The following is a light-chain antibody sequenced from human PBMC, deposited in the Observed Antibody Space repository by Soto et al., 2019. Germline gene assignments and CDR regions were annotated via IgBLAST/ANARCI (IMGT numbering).Light chain of an antibody. V-gene: IGKV4-1*01. Sequence: DVVMTQSPDSLAVSLGERATINCKSSQSVLNSSNNKNYLAWYQQKPGQPPKLLIYWPSTREYGVPDRLSGSGSRTDFSLTMSSPQAADLGVYYCQQSDDTPLTFRRGPKVEIK. J-gene: IGKJ1*01. CDR3: QQSDDTPLT. CDR1: QSVLNSSNNKNY. CDR2: WPS.